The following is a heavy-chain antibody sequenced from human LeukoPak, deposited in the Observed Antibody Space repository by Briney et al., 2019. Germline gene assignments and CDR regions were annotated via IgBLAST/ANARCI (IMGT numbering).Heavy chain of an antibody. Sequence: SETLSLTCAVYGGSFSGYYWSWIRQPPGKGREWIGEINHSGSTNYNPSLKSRVTISVDTSKNQFSLKLSSVTAADTAVYYCARGSPWGYFDWLLSYYFDYWGQGTLVTVSS. D-gene: IGHD3-9*01. J-gene: IGHJ4*02. CDR1: GGSFSGYY. CDR3: ARGSPWGYFDWLLSYYFDY. CDR2: INHSGST. V-gene: IGHV4-34*01.